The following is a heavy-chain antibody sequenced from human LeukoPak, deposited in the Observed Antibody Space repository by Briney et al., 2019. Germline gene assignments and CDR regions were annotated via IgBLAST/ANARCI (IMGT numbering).Heavy chain of an antibody. Sequence: ASVKVSCKASGYTFTSYYMHWVRQAPGQGLEWMGIINPSGGSTSYAQKFQGGVTMTRDTSTSTVYMELSSLRSEDTAVYYCARSGGSYHFVYWGQGTLVTVSS. J-gene: IGHJ4*02. CDR1: GYTFTSYY. CDR3: ARSGGSYHFVY. CDR2: INPSGGST. V-gene: IGHV1-46*01. D-gene: IGHD1-26*01.